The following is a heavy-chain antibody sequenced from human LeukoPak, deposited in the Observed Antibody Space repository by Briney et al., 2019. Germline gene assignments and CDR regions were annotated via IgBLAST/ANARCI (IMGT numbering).Heavy chain of an antibody. CDR3: ARGGPRYSSSCTYFDY. CDR2: ISSSSSYI. J-gene: IGHJ4*02. Sequence: GGSLGLSCAASGFTFSSYSMNWVRQAPGKGLEWVSSISSSSSYIYYADSVKGRFTISRDNAKNSLYLQMNSLRAEDTAVYYCARGGPRYSSSCTYFDYWGQGTLVTVSS. D-gene: IGHD6-6*01. CDR1: GFTFSSYS. V-gene: IGHV3-21*01.